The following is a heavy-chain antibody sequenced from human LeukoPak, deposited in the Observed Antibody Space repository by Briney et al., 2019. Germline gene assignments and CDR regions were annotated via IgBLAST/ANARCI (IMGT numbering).Heavy chain of an antibody. CDR1: GFTFDDYA. D-gene: IGHD2-2*02. Sequence: PGGSLRLSCAASGFTFDDYAMSWVRQAPGKGLEWVSLISGSGGSTYYADSVKGRFTISRDNSKNTLYLQMNSLRAEDTAVYYCAKRECSSSSCYTGRDYWGQGTLVTVSS. CDR3: AKRECSSSSCYTGRDY. V-gene: IGHV3-23*01. J-gene: IGHJ4*02. CDR2: ISGSGGST.